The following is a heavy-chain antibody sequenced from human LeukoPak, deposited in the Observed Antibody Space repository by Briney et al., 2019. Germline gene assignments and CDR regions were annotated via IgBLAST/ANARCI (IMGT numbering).Heavy chain of an antibody. J-gene: IGHJ4*02. V-gene: IGHV3-74*03. CDR1: GFTFSSYW. CDR3: ARGYSDYVAYLDY. Sequence: GGSLRLFCAGSGFTFSSYWMHWVRQAPRKGLVWVSRIHGDGTNTKYANSVKGRFTISRDNDKHTLSLQKHRLRGENADVYYCARGYSDYVAYLDYWGQGTLATVSS. CDR2: IHGDGTNT. D-gene: IGHD4-11*01.